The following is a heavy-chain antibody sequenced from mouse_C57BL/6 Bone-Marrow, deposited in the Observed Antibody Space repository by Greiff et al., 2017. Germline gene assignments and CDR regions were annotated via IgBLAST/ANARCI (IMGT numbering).Heavy chain of an antibody. V-gene: IGHV2-2*01. D-gene: IGHD2-4*01. CDR2: IWSGGST. Sequence: QVQLKPSGPGLVQPSQSLSITCTVSGFSLTSYGVHWVRQSPGKGLEWLGVIWSGGSTDCNAAFISRLSISKDNSKSQVFFKMNSLQADDTAIYYCARKGTMINYAMDYWGQGTSVTVSS. CDR1: GFSLTSYG. J-gene: IGHJ4*01. CDR3: ARKGTMINYAMDY.